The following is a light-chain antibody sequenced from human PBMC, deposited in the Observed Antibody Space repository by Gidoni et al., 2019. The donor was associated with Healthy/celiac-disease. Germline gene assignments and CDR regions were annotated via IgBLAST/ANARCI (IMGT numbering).Light chain of an antibody. J-gene: IGKJ4*01. CDR1: QSISSY. V-gene: IGKV1-39*01. CDR3: QQSYSTLLT. CDR2: AAS. Sequence: DIQMTQSPSSLSASVGDRVTITCRASQSISSYLNWYQQKPGKAPKLLIYAASSLQSGVPSRFSGSGSGTEFTLTISSLQHEDFATYYCQQSYSTLLTFGGGTKVEIK.